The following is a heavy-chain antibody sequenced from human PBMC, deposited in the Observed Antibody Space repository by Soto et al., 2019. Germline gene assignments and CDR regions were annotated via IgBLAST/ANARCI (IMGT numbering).Heavy chain of an antibody. CDR2: MNPNSGNT. Sequence: ASVKVSCKASGYTFTSYDINWVRQATGQGLEWMGWMNPNSGNTGYAQKFQGRVTMTRNTSISTAYMELSSLRSEDTAVYYCARFDRPGYDYIWGSYRFRNYYYMDVWGKGTTVTVSS. D-gene: IGHD3-16*02. CDR3: ARFDRPGYDYIWGSYRFRNYYYMDV. V-gene: IGHV1-8*01. J-gene: IGHJ6*03. CDR1: GYTFTSYD.